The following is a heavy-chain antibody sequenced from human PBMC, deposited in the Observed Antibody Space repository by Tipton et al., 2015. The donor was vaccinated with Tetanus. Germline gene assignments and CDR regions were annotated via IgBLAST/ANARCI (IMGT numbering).Heavy chain of an antibody. Sequence: VQLVQSGAEVKKPRESLKISCRGSGYNFTHYSIGWVRQMPGKGLEWVGIIDPRDSETFQGHVTISADKSIHTAYLQWSSLKASDTALYFCARLPKQYSASGTTWGQGTLVTVSS. CDR2: IDPRDSET. J-gene: IGHJ5*02. CDR3: ARLPKQYSASGTT. D-gene: IGHD1-14*01. V-gene: IGHV5-51*01. CDR1: GYNFTHYS.